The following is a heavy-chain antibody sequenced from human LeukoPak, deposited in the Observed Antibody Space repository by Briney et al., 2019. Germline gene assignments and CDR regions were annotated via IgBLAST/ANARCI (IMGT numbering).Heavy chain of an antibody. CDR1: GFTFSSYG. V-gene: IGHV3-30*02. CDR3: ARDFQNRRYSSSWSVDY. Sequence: PGGSLRLSCAASGFTFSSYGTHWVRQAPGKGLEWVAFIRYDGSNKYYADSVKGRFTISRDNSKKTLYLQMNSLRPEDTAVYYCARDFQNRRYSSSWSVDYWGQGTLVTVSS. CDR2: IRYDGSNK. D-gene: IGHD6-13*01. J-gene: IGHJ4*02.